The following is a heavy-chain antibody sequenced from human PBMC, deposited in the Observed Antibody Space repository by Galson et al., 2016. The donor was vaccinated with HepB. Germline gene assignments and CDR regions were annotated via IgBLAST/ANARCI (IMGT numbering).Heavy chain of an antibody. CDR3: VRSQFGGPEY. Sequence: QSGAEVKKPGESLKISCKAFGSTFRTYYMHWVRQAPGQGLEWMGIINPSGGKTKYAQRFQGRVTMTSDTSTNTLYMELSSLRFEDTAVYYCVRSQFGGPEYWGQGTLVTVSS. CDR1: GSTFRTYY. CDR2: INPSGGKT. V-gene: IGHV1-46*01. J-gene: IGHJ1*01. D-gene: IGHD3-3*01.